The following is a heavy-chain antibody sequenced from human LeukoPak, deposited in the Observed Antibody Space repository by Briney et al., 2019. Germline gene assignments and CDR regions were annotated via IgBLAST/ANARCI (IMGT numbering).Heavy chain of an antibody. CDR3: ARWRTARTGFDY. D-gene: IGHD3/OR15-3a*01. CDR1: GGSFSAYY. Sequence: SETLSLTCAVYGGSFSAYYWSWIRQPPGKGLEWIGSIYYSGSPYYNPSLKSRVTISVDTSKNQFSLKVISVTAADTAVYYCARWRTARTGFDYWGQGTLVTVSS. CDR2: IYYSGSP. J-gene: IGHJ4*02. V-gene: IGHV4-34*01.